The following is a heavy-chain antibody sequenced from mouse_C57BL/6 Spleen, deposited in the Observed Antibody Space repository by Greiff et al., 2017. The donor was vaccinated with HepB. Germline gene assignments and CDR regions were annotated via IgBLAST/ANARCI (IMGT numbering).Heavy chain of an antibody. CDR1: GFTFSSYT. Sequence: EVKVVESGGGLVKPGGSLKLSCAASGFTFSSYTMSWVRQTPEKRLEWVATISGGGGNTYYPDSVKGRFTISRDNAKNTLYLQMSSLRSEDTALYYCARPTAQATDAMDYWGQGTSVTVSS. D-gene: IGHD3-2*02. J-gene: IGHJ4*01. V-gene: IGHV5-9*01. CDR2: ISGGGGNT. CDR3: ARPTAQATDAMDY.